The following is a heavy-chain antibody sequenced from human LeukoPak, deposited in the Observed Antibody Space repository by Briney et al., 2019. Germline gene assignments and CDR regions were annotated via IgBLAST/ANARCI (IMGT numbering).Heavy chain of an antibody. CDR3: AQGYSTGWYPH. CDR2: ISVDGETT. J-gene: IGHJ4*02. D-gene: IGHD6-19*01. CDR1: GFSVSGYG. Sequence: GGSLRLSCAVSGFSVSGYGMSWVRQAPGKGLEWISAISVDGETTWYAGSVKGRFIISRDNSKNTLYLQMNSLGAEDTGAYFCAQGYSTGWYPHWGQGSLVSVSS. V-gene: IGHV3-23*01.